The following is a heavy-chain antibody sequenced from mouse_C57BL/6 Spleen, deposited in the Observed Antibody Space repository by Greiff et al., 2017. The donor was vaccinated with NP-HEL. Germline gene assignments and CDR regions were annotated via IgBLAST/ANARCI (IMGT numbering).Heavy chain of an antibody. J-gene: IGHJ3*01. Sequence: EVQVVESGGGLVKPGGSLKLSCAASGFTFSSYAMSWVRQTPEKRLEWVATISDGGSYTYYPDNVKGRFTISRDNAKNNLYLQMSHLKSEDTAMYYCARTSNYECAYWGQGTLVTVSA. CDR3: ARTSNYECAY. CDR2: ISDGGSYT. CDR1: GFTFSSYA. D-gene: IGHD2-5*01. V-gene: IGHV5-4*01.